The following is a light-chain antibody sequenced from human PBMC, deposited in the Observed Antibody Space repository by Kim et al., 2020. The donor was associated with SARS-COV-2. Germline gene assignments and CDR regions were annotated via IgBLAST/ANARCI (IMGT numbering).Light chain of an antibody. CDR2: QDD. CDR1: DLGDKY. V-gene: IGLV3-1*01. Sequence: SYELTQLPSVSVSPGQTASITCSGDDLGDKYTCWYQQKPGQSPLLVIYQDDRRPSGIPVRFSGSNSGNTATLTISGTQAMDEADYYCQTWDGITAVFGGGTQLTVL. J-gene: IGLJ3*02. CDR3: QTWDGITAV.